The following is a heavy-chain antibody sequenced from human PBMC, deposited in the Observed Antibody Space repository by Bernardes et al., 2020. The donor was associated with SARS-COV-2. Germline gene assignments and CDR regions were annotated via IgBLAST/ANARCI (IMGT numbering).Heavy chain of an antibody. J-gene: IGHJ6*02. CDR1: GFTFSTFW. CDR2: TYSGGNT. CDR3: AGTHAVMIFGGGLDV. V-gene: IGHV3-53*01. D-gene: IGHD3-3*01. Sequence: GGSLRLSCAASGFTFSTFWMTWVRQAPGKGLEWVSVTYSGGNTYYADSVKGRFTISRDNSKNTLYLQMNSLRAEDTAVYYCAGTHAVMIFGGGLDVWGQGTTVTVS.